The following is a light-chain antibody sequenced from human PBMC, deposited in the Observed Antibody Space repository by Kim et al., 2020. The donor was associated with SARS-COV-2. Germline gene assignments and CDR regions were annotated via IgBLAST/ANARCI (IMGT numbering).Light chain of an antibody. J-gene: IGLJ2*01. Sequence: SYELTQPPSVSVSPGQTASITCSGDKLGDKYVSWYQQKPGQSPVLVIYQQNRRPSGIPERFSGSISANTATLTISGAQAMDEVDYYCQAWDSSTVVFGGGAQLTVL. V-gene: IGLV3-1*01. CDR1: KLGDKY. CDR3: QAWDSSTVV. CDR2: QQN.